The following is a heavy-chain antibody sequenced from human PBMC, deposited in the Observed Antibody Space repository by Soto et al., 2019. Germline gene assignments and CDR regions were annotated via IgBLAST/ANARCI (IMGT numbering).Heavy chain of an antibody. CDR3: ARAKGSTSFYYYYYMDV. D-gene: IGHD2-2*01. CDR2: IYYSGST. V-gene: IGHV4-59*01. J-gene: IGHJ6*03. Sequence: QVQLQESGPGLVKPSETLSLTCTVSGGSISSYYWSWIRQPPGKGLEWIGYIYYSGSTNYNPSLKSRVTISVDTSKNQFSLKLSSVTAAYTAVYYCARAKGSTSFYYYYYMDVWGKGTTVTVSS. CDR1: GGSISSYY.